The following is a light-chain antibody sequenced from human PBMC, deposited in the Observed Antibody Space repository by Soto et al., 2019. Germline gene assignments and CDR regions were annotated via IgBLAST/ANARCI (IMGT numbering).Light chain of an antibody. Sequence: DIQMTQSPSTLFSSVGDRVTITCRASESISRWLAWYQQKPGKAPKLLIHRASTLETGVPSRISGSGSGTDFTLTISNLQPDDFATYYCQQYKSYSPYTFGQGTKVDIK. CDR2: RAS. V-gene: IGKV1-5*03. CDR1: ESISRW. J-gene: IGKJ2*01. CDR3: QQYKSYSPYT.